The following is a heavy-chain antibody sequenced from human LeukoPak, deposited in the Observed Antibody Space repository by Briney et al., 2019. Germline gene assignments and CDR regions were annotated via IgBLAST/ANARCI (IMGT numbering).Heavy chain of an antibody. CDR2: INDGGSGK. CDR3: ARAVTSTEGY. D-gene: IGHD4-17*01. CDR1: GFFFSNYW. Sequence: GGSLRLSCAASGFFFSNYWMTWVGQAPGKGLEWVAGINDGGSGKYYVDSVKGRFTISRDNAQKSLYLEMHSLRAEDTAVYYCARAVTSTEGYWGQGALVTVSS. J-gene: IGHJ4*02. V-gene: IGHV3-7*03.